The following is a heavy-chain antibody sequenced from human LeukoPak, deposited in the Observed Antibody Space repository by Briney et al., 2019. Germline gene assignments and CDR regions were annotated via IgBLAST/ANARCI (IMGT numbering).Heavy chain of an antibody. CDR3: ARAPYSSGGSTNYYYDCYMDV. D-gene: IGHD6-19*01. CDR1: GCTFSSYV. V-gene: IGHV1-69*13. J-gene: IGHJ6*03. CDR2: IIPFFGTA. Sequence: GASVTVSFKSSGCTFSSYVINWVRQAPAQGLEWMGVIIPFFGTANYEQKFKGRVTITVDESTSTAYMELSRLRSEDTAVYYCARAPYSSGGSTNYYYDCYMDVWGEGATVTVSS.